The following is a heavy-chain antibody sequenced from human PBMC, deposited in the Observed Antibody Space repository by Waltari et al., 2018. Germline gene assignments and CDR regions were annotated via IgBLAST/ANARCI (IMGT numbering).Heavy chain of an antibody. J-gene: IGHJ3*02. Sequence: QVQLQESGPGLVKPSETLSLTCTVSGGYITSTAYYWSWVRQPAGKGLEWIGRVYTSGNTNYNPSLQSRITISIDTSRNQFSLKLSSLTAADTAVYYCARVSDGVVGTFDIWGQGAMVTVSS. CDR1: GGYITSTAYY. CDR2: VYTSGNT. V-gene: IGHV4-61*02. D-gene: IGHD3-3*01. CDR3: ARVSDGVVGTFDI.